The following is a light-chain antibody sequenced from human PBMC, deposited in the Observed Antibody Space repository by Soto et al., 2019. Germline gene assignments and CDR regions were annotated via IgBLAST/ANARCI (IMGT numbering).Light chain of an antibody. CDR3: QQTLSFPPT. Sequence: DIQMTQSPASLSASIGDRVTITCQASQNITNNLSWYQQKPGEAPKLLIFTGSLLHSGVPPRFSGSGSGTDFTLTISSLQPEDFATYYCQQTLSFPPTFGQGTKVDIK. CDR2: TGS. V-gene: IGKV1-39*01. CDR1: QNITNN. J-gene: IGKJ1*01.